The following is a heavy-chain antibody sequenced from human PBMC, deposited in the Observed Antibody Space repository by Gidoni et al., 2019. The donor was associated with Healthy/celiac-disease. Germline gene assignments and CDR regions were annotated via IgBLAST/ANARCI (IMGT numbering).Heavy chain of an antibody. J-gene: IGHJ4*02. D-gene: IGHD3-3*01. V-gene: IGHV3-48*03. Sequence: EVQLVESGGGLVQPGGSLRLSCDASGFTLRSYEMNWVRQAPGKGLEWVSYISSRGSTIYYADSVKGRFTISRDNAKNSLYLQMNSLRAEDTAVYYCARGGDFWSGYYFDYWGQGTLVTVSS. CDR3: ARGGDFWSGYYFDY. CDR2: ISSRGSTI. CDR1: GFTLRSYE.